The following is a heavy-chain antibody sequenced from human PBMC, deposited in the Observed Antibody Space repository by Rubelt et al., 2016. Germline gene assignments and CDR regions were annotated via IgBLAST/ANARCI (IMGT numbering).Heavy chain of an antibody. J-gene: IGHJ3*02. CDR2: IIPILGIA. Sequence: QVQLVQSGAEVKKPGSSVKVSCKASGGTFSSYAISWVLQAPGQGLEWMGRIIPILGIANYEQNVQGRVTITADESKSTAYMELSSLRSEDTAVYYCTTEPRRYHDLDIWGQGSMVTVSS. CDR1: GGTFSSYA. D-gene: IGHD1-14*01. V-gene: IGHV1-69*04. CDR3: TTEPRRYHDLDI.